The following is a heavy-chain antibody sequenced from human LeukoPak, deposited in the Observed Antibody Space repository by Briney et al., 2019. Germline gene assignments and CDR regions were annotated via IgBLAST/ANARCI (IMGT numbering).Heavy chain of an antibody. CDR1: GFTFSSYG. J-gene: IGHJ4*02. Sequence: GGPLRLSCAASGFTFSSYGMHWVRQAPGKGLEWVAVIWYDGSNKYYADSVKGRFTISRDNSKNTLYLQMNSLRAEDTAVYYCAKVDSGSYYGSFDYWGQGTPVTVSS. V-gene: IGHV3-33*06. CDR2: IWYDGSNK. D-gene: IGHD1-26*01. CDR3: AKVDSGSYYGSFDY.